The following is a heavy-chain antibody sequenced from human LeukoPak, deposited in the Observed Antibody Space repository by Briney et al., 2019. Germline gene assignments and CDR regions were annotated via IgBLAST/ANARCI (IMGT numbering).Heavy chain of an antibody. CDR2: IYSGGTT. Sequence: GGSLRLSCAASGFTVSSNYMSWVRQAPGKGLEWVSVIYSGGTTSYADSVKGRFTISRDNSKNTLYLQMNSLRAEDTAVYFCARDATTVTTYGFDIWGQGTMVTVSS. J-gene: IGHJ3*02. D-gene: IGHD4-17*01. V-gene: IGHV3-66*01. CDR3: ARDATTVTTYGFDI. CDR1: GFTVSSNY.